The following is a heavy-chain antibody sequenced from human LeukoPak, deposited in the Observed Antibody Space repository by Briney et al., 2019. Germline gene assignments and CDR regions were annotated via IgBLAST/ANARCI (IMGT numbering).Heavy chain of an antibody. J-gene: IGHJ4*02. CDR1: GGSISSGSYY. CDR2: IYTSGST. V-gene: IGHV4-61*02. D-gene: IGHD6-13*01. CDR3: VGGHQHLVLPCYY. Sequence: SETLSLTCTVSGGSISSGSYYWRWIRQPAGTGLEWIGRIYTSGSTNYNPSLKSRVTISVDTSKNQFSLKLSSVTAADTAVYYCVGGHQHLVLPCYYWGQGTLVTVSS.